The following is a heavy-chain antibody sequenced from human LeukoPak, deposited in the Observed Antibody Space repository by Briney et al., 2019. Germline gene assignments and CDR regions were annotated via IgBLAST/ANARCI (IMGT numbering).Heavy chain of an antibody. V-gene: IGHV4-39*07. Sequence: SGTLSLTCTVSGGSISSSGYYWGWIRQPPGKGLEWIGSIYYSGSTYYNPSLKTRVTISVDTSKNQFSLKLSSVTAADTAVYYCARGEPYYFDYWGQGTLVTVSS. CDR2: IYYSGST. J-gene: IGHJ4*02. CDR1: GGSISSSGYY. D-gene: IGHD1-26*01. CDR3: ARGEPYYFDY.